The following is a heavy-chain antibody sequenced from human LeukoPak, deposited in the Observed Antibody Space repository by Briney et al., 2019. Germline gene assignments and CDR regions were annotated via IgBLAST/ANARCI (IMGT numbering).Heavy chain of an antibody. V-gene: IGHV3-74*01. Sequence: PGGSLRLSCIPSGFTFSSYWMHWVRQAPGKGLVWVSRINSDGSSTSYADSVKGRFTISRDNAKNTLYLQMNSLRAEDTAVYYCARVGYSYGYDGYYYGMDVWGQGTTVTVSS. CDR2: INSDGSST. D-gene: IGHD5-18*01. J-gene: IGHJ6*02. CDR1: GFTFSSYW. CDR3: ARVGYSYGYDGYYYGMDV.